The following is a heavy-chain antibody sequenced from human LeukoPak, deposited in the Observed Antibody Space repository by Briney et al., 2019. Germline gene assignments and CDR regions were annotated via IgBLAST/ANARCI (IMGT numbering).Heavy chain of an antibody. CDR3: ARFQNGPNTPFYY. CDR1: GDSITNYY. D-gene: IGHD2-15*01. CDR2: FSFGVTT. V-gene: IGHV4-59*08. J-gene: IGHJ4*02. Sequence: SETLSITRSVSGDSITNYYWGWVRQPPGKGLEWIAYFSFGVTTTYNPSLKSRVTISMDTSRNQFSLSLNSVTAADTAIYYCARFQNGPNTPFYYWGQGTLVTVSS.